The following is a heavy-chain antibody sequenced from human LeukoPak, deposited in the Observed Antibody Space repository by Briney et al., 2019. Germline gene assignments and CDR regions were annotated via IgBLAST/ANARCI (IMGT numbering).Heavy chain of an antibody. J-gene: IGHJ4*02. CDR3: ARDLSGVAGYTYGRGIDY. CDR2: ISISSNYK. D-gene: IGHD5-18*01. Sequence: GGSLRLSCAASGFTFSRYSMNWVRQAPGKGLEWVSSISISSNYKYYPDSLKGRFTISRDNAKNSLYLQMNSLRAEDTAVYYCARDLSGVAGYTYGRGIDYWGQGTLVTVSS. CDR1: GFTFSRYS. V-gene: IGHV3-21*01.